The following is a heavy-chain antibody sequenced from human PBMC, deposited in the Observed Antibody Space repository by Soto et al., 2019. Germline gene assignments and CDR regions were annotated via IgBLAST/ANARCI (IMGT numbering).Heavy chain of an antibody. CDR1: GGTFSSYA. CDR2: IIPIFGTA. J-gene: IGHJ4*02. CDR3: AMGLLGCGGDCYSGEDY. Sequence: QVQLVQSGAEVKKPGSSVKVSCKASGGTFSSYAISWVRQAPGQGLEWMGGIIPIFGTANYAQKFQGRVTITADESTSTAYMELSSVRSEDTAVYYCAMGLLGCGGDCYSGEDYWGQGTLVTVSS. D-gene: IGHD2-21*02. V-gene: IGHV1-69*01.